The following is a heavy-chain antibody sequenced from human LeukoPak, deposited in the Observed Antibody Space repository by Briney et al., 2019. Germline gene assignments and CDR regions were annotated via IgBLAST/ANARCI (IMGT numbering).Heavy chain of an antibody. J-gene: IGHJ5*02. CDR3: ARSLLLWFGESPSWFDP. D-gene: IGHD3-10*01. CDR1: GYSISSHYY. CDR2: IYHSGST. V-gene: IGHV4-38-2*02. Sequence: SETLSLTCTVSGYSISSHYYWGWIRQPPGKGLEWIGSIYHSGSTYYNPSLKSRVTISVDTSKNQFSLKLSSVTAADTAVYYCARSLLLWFGESPSWFDPWGQGTLVTVSS.